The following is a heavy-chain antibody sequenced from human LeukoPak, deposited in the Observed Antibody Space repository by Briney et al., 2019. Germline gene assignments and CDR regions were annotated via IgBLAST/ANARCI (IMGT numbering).Heavy chain of an antibody. D-gene: IGHD5-12*01. V-gene: IGHV4-31*03. CDR1: GGSISSGGYY. J-gene: IGHJ4*02. CDR2: IYYSGST. Sequence: KPSETLSLTCTVSGGSISSGGYYWSWIRQHPGKGLEWIGYIYYSGSTYYNPSLKSRVTISVDTSKNQFSLKLSSVTAADTAVYYCARVIIRGRYSGYDFVDYWGQGTLVTVSS. CDR3: ARVIIRGRYSGYDFVDY.